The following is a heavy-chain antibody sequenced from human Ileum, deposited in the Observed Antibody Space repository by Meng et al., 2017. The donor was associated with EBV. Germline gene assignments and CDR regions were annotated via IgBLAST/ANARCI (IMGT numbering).Heavy chain of an antibody. CDR1: GDSISSDIW. CDR2: VYHRGDT. V-gene: IGHV4-4*02. J-gene: IGHJ4*02. D-gene: IGHD1-7*01. Sequence: VQLPESAPRPGKPSVTLSLTCTVSGDSISSDIWWRWVRQPPGKGLEWIGEVYHRGDTNYNPSLKSRVDISVDKSKNQFYLSLFSVTAADTAVYYCGRDQGRELINHWGQGTLVTVSS. CDR3: GRDQGRELINH.